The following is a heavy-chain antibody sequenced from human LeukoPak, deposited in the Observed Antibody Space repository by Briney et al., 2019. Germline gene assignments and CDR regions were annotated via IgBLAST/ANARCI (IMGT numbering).Heavy chain of an antibody. V-gene: IGHV4-39*07. Sequence: SETLSLTCTVSGGSISSSSYSWGWIRQPPGKGLEWIGSIYYSGSTYYNPSLKSRVTISVDTSKNQFSLKLSSVTAADTAVYYCARQYYDFWSGYQFDPWGQGTLVTVSS. J-gene: IGHJ5*02. D-gene: IGHD3-3*01. CDR3: ARQYYDFWSGYQFDP. CDR2: IYYSGST. CDR1: GGSISSSSYS.